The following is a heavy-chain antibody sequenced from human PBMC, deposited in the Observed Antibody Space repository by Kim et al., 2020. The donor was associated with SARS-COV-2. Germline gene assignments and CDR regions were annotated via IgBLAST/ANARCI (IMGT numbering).Heavy chain of an antibody. V-gene: IGHV1-69*13. CDR3: ARERGASCSSTSCYYYYGMDV. CDR2: IIPIFGTA. CDR1: GGTFSSYA. Sequence: SVKVSCKASGGTFSSYAISWVRQAPGQGLEWMGWIIPIFGTANYAQKFQGRVTITADESTSTAYMELSSLRSEDTAVYYCARERGASCSSTSCYYYYGMDVWGQGTTVTVSS. J-gene: IGHJ6*02. D-gene: IGHD2-2*01.